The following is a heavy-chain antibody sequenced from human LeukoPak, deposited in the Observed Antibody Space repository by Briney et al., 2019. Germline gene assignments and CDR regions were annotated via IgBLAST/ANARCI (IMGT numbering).Heavy chain of an antibody. V-gene: IGHV3-13*01. J-gene: IGHJ4*02. CDR1: GFSFSNYD. Sequence: QTGGSLRLSCAASGFSFSNYDMHWVRQAPGKGLEWVSVIGVAGDTNYPGSVKGRFTIARENAKNSFYLQMNSLRAEDTAVYYCARGRGEQWLDPFEYWGQGTLVTVSS. CDR3: ARGRGEQWLDPFEY. CDR2: IGVAGDT. D-gene: IGHD6-19*01.